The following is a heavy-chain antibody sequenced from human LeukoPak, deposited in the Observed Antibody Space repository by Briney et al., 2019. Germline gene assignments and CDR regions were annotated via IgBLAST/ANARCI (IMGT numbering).Heavy chain of an antibody. J-gene: IGHJ5*02. V-gene: IGHV4-34*01. Sequence: SETLSLTCAVYGGSFSGYYWSWIRQPPGKGLEWIGEINHSGSTNYNPSLKSRVTISVDTSKNQFSLKLSSVTAADTAVYYCARTSIYYDSSGYRSWGQGTLVTVSS. CDR3: ARTSIYYDSSGYRS. D-gene: IGHD3-22*01. CDR2: INHSGST. CDR1: GGSFSGYY.